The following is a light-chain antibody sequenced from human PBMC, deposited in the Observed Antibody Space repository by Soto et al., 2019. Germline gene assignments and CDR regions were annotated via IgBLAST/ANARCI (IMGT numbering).Light chain of an antibody. Sequence: DLQMTQSPSSVSASVGDKVTITCRASQGINSWLAWYQHKPGKAPKLLIYAASNLQSGVPSRFSGSGSGTDFTLTISSLQPEDFATYYCQQANTLPPTFGPGTKVDIK. CDR1: QGINSW. CDR2: AAS. V-gene: IGKV1-12*01. J-gene: IGKJ3*01. CDR3: QQANTLPPT.